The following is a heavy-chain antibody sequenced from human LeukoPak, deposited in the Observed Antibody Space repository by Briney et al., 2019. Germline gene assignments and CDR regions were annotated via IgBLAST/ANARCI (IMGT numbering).Heavy chain of an antibody. CDR3: AGDIAAVNIPGSRLDP. J-gene: IGHJ5*02. CDR1: GGSISSDF. Sequence: SDTLSLTCTVSGGSISSDFWSWLRQPPGKGLEWIGYISYSGITNCSPSLKSRVTISVDTSKKQISLRLRSVTAADTAVYFCAGDIAAVNIPGSRLDPWGQGTLVTVSS. D-gene: IGHD6-13*01. CDR2: ISYSGIT. V-gene: IGHV4-59*08.